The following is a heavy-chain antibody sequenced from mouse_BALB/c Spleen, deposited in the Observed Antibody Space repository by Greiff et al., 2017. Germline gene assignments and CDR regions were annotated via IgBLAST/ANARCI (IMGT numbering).Heavy chain of an antibody. V-gene: IGHV5-17*02. D-gene: IGHD1-1*01. J-gene: IGHJ2*01. CDR1: GFTFSSFG. CDR3: ARERSFYYGNYFDY. CDR2: ISSGSSTI. Sequence: EVMLVESGGGLVQPGGSRKLSCAASGFTFSSFGMHWVRQAPEKGLEWVAYISSGSSTIYYADTVKGRFTISRDNPKNTLFLQMTSLRSEDTAMYYCARERSFYYGNYFDYWGQGTTLTVSS.